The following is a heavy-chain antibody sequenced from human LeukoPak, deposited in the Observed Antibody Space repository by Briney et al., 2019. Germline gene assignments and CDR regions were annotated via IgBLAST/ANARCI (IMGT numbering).Heavy chain of an antibody. CDR3: ARGRGYSYGYGDY. CDR2: MNPNSGNT. D-gene: IGHD5-18*01. V-gene: IGHV1-8*03. J-gene: IGHJ4*02. CDR1: GYTFTSYD. Sequence: ASVKVSCKASGYTFTSYDINWVRQAPGQGLEWMGYMNPNSGNTGYAQRFQGRVTITRNTSISTAYMELSSLRSEDTAVYYCARGRGYSYGYGDYWGQGTLVTVSS.